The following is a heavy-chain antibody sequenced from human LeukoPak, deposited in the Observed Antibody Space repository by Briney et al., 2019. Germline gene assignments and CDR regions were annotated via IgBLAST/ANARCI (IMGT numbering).Heavy chain of an antibody. CDR1: GYTFTSYY. J-gene: IGHJ5*02. V-gene: IGHV1-46*01. D-gene: IGHD6-13*01. CDR3: ARDNSTYSSSWYLIYNWFDP. Sequence: ASVRVSCTASGYTFTSYYMHWVRQAPGQGLEWMGIINPSGGSTSYAQKFQGRVTMTRDTSTSTVYMELSSLRSEDTAVYYCARDNSTYSSSWYLIYNWFDPWGQGTLVTVSS. CDR2: INPSGGST.